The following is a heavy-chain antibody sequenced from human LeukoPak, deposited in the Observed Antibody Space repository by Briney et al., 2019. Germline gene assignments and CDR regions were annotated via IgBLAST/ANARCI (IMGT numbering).Heavy chain of an antibody. J-gene: IGHJ4*02. CDR1: GLTVTNNY. V-gene: IGHV3-66*01. CDR3: VYVDYPLTY. Sequence: GGSLRLSCVASGLTVTNNYWNWVRQPPGKGPEWISLIYTNGNTQYADSVKGRFTFSRDISKNTLYLQMNSLRVEDTGVYYCVYVDYPLTYWGQGTLVSVSS. CDR2: IYTNGNT. D-gene: IGHD4-17*01.